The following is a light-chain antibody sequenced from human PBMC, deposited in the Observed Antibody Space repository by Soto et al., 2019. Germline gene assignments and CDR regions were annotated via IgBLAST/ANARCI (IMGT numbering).Light chain of an antibody. CDR1: SSDIGGHNS. J-gene: IGLJ1*01. Sequence: QSALNQPASVSGAPGQGIAISCTGTSSDIGGHNSVSWYQQHPGKAPKLMIYNVSNRPSGVSNRFSGSKSGNTASLTISGLLAEDEADYYCTSFTSASTYVFGAGTKVTVL. V-gene: IGLV2-14*01. CDR2: NVS. CDR3: TSFTSASTYV.